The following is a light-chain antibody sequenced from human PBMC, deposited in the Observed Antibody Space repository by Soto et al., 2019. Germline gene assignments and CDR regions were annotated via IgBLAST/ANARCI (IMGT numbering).Light chain of an antibody. J-gene: IGKJ1*01. CDR3: HHYGRSPWT. Sequence: EIVLTQSPGTLSLSPGERATLSYRASQSVSSNHLAWYQQKPGQAPRLLIYGASSRATGIPDRFSGSGSGTDFSLIISRLEPEDLAVYYCHHYGRSPWTFGQGTKVDIK. CDR1: QSVSSNH. CDR2: GAS. V-gene: IGKV3-20*01.